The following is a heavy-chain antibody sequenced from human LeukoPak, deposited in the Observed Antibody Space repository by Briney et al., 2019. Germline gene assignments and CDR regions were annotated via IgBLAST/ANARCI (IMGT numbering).Heavy chain of an antibody. D-gene: IGHD2-2*01. CDR3: ARYYCSSTSCYAPSGY. V-gene: IGHV3-48*02. J-gene: IGHJ4*02. CDR2: ISSSSSTI. CDR1: GFTFSSYG. Sequence: GGSLRLSCAASGFTFSSYGMNWVRQAPGKGPEWVSYISSSSSTIYYADSVKGRFTISRDNAKNSLYLQMNSLRDEDTAVYYCARYYCSSTSCYAPSGYWGEGTLVTVSS.